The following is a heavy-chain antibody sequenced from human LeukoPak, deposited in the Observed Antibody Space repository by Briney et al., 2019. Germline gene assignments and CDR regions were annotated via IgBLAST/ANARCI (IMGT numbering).Heavy chain of an antibody. CDR3: ARHSQVVRGWFDP. CDR1: GDFLRSCH. V-gene: IGHV4-59*08. D-gene: IGHD3-10*01. CDR2: IFHSGST. Sequence: PSETLSLTCTVSGDFLRSCHGSWTRRSRGRGGECLGYIFHSGSTNYGPSLKSRVTMSVDTSKSQFYRKLSSVTAADTAVYYCARHSQVVRGWFDPWGQGTLVTVSS. J-gene: IGHJ5*02.